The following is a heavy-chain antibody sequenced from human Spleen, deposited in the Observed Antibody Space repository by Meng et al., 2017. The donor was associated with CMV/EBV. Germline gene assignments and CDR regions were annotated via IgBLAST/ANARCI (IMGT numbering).Heavy chain of an antibody. Sequence: DSVSANSAGWNWIRQSPSRGLEWLGRTYYRSKWYYDYAVSVKSRITINPDTSKNQFPLHLNSVTPDDTAVYYCARDRSRGWYSYFDLWGRGTPVTVSS. J-gene: IGHJ2*01. CDR1: DSVSANSAG. CDR2: TYYRSKWYY. V-gene: IGHV6-1*01. D-gene: IGHD6-19*01. CDR3: ARDRSRGWYSYFDL.